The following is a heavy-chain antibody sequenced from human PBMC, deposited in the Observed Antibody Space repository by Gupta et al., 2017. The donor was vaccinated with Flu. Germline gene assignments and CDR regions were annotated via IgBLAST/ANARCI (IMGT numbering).Heavy chain of an antibody. CDR2: ISPTRIAV. CDR3: ARDDFGEGGDVGD. J-gene: IGHJ4*02. V-gene: IGHV3-21*02. D-gene: IGHD4-17*01. CDR1: GFTFSSYT. Sequence: EVQLMESGGGLVKPGGSLRLSCEGSGFTFSSYTMNWVRQAPGKGLEWVSSISPTRIAVWHEESVKGRFTSNRDNAKNTLSLQMNSLRVEETGREYWARDDFGEGGDVGDWGRGSRVTVSS.